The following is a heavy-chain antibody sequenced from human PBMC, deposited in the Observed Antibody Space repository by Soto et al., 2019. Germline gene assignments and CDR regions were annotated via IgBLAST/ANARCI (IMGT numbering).Heavy chain of an antibody. J-gene: IGHJ3*02. V-gene: IGHV4-59*01. CDR1: GGSISSYY. CDR2: IYYSGST. CDR3: ARDLRAAVAVDAFDI. Sequence: QVQLQESGPGLVKPSETLSLTCTVSGGSISSYYWSWIRQPPGKGLEWIGYIYYSGSTNYNPSLKSRVTISLDTPKNQFSLKLSSVTAADTAVYYCARDLRAAVAVDAFDIWGQGTMVTVSS. D-gene: IGHD6-19*01.